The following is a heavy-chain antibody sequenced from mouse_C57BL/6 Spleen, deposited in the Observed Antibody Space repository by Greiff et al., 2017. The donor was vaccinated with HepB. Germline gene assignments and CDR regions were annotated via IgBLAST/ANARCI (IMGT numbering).Heavy chain of an antibody. CDR2: ISYDGSN. Sequence: VQLKQSGPGLVKPSQSLSLTCSVTGYSITSGYYWNWIRQFPGTKLEWMGYISYDGSNNYNPTLKNRISVTRDTSKNQFFLKLNSLTTEDTATYYCARVTGNYYAMDYWGQGTSVTVSS. CDR1: GYSITSGYY. J-gene: IGHJ4*01. CDR3: ARVTGNYYAMDY. D-gene: IGHD2-1*01. V-gene: IGHV3-6*01.